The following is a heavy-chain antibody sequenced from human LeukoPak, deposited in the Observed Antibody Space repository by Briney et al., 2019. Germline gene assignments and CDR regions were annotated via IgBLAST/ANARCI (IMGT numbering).Heavy chain of an antibody. J-gene: IGHJ5*02. V-gene: IGHV4-61*02. CDR1: GGSISSGRYY. Sequence: SETLSLTCTVSGGSISSGRYYWSWIRQPAGKGLEWIGRVSTTGSTNYNPSLKSRVTISLDSSKNQFSLKLTSVTAADTAVYYCATLPGGVTTPNPSWGQGTLVTVSS. D-gene: IGHD4-17*01. CDR2: VSTTGST. CDR3: ATLPGGVTTPNPS.